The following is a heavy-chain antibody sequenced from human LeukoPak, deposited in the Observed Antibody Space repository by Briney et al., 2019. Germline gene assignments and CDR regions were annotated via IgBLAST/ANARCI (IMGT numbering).Heavy chain of an antibody. CDR3: ARGITMIFPDAFDI. D-gene: IGHD3-22*01. J-gene: IGHJ3*02. Sequence: SVKVSCKASGFTFTSSAMQWVRQARGQRLEWIGWIIPIFGTANYAQKFQGRVTITTDESTSTAYMELSSLRSEDTAVYYCARGITMIFPDAFDIWGQGTMVTVSS. CDR1: GFTFTSSA. CDR2: IIPIFGTA. V-gene: IGHV1-69*05.